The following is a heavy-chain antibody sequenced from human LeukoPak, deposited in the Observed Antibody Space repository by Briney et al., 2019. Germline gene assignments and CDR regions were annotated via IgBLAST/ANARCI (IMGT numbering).Heavy chain of an antibody. CDR1: GFTVSSYA. CDR3: AKDSRALSSSGPGNFDY. V-gene: IGHV3-23*01. CDR2: ISGSGGST. J-gene: IGHJ4*02. Sequence: PGRSLRPSCAASGFTVSSYAMGWVRQAPGRGLEWVSAISGSGGSTYYADSVKGRFTISRDNSKNTLYLQMNSLRAEDTAVYYCAKDSRALSSSGPGNFDYWGQGTLVTVSS. D-gene: IGHD3-22*01.